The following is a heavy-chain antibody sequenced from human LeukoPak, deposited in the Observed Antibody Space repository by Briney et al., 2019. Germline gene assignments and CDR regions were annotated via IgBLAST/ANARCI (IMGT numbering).Heavy chain of an antibody. CDR2: IYYSGST. J-gene: IGHJ4*02. V-gene: IGHV4-39*01. CDR1: GGSISSSSYY. D-gene: IGHD1-26*01. Sequence: ASETLSLTCTVSGGSISSSSYYWGWIRQPPGKGLEWIGSIYYSGSTYYNPSPKSRVTISVDTSKNQFSLKLSSVTAADTAVYYCARLGRDGELLGFDYWGQGTLVTVSS. CDR3: ARLGRDGELLGFDY.